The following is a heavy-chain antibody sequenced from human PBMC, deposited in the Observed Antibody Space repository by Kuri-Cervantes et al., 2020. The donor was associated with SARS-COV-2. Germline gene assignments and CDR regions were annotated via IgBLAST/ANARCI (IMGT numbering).Heavy chain of an antibody. J-gene: IGHJ6*02. CDR1: GYTFTGYY. CDR3: ARVCGGDCADNYYCYYGMDV. D-gene: IGHD2-21*02. Sequence: ASVKVSCKASGYTFTGYYMHWVRQAPGQGLEWMGWINPNSGGTNYAQKFQGWVTMTRDTSISTAYMELSRLRSDDTAVYYCARVCGGDCADNYYCYYGMDVWGQGTTVTVSS. CDR2: INPNSGGT. V-gene: IGHV1-2*04.